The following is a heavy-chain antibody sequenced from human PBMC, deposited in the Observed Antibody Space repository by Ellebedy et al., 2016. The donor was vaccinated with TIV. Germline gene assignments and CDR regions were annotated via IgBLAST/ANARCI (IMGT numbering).Heavy chain of an antibody. J-gene: IGHJ4*02. CDR1: GFTFSDYS. CDR3: ARDRGPLDY. Sequence: GESLKISCTASGFTFSDYSMSWVRQAPGKGLEWVSSISSSGTHRVYGDSVKGRFTISRDSAKNSLYLQMNSLRAEDTAVYYCARDRGPLDYWGQGTLVTVSS. CDR2: ISSSGTHR. V-gene: IGHV3-21*01.